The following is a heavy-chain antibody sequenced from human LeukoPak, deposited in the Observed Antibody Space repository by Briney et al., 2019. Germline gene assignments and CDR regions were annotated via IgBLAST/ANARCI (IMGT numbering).Heavy chain of an antibody. V-gene: IGHV3-23*01. D-gene: IGHD3-10*01. CDR2: ISGGSGNI. Sequence: GGSLRLSCSVSGFTFSNYAMHWVRQAPGKGLEWVSLISGGSGNIYYVDSVKGRFTISRDNSKNTLYVQMTSLRAEDTAIYYCAKGPDYYGSVTSKKTDWGQGTLVTVSS. J-gene: IGHJ4*02. CDR1: GFTFSNYA. CDR3: AKGPDYYGSVTSKKTD.